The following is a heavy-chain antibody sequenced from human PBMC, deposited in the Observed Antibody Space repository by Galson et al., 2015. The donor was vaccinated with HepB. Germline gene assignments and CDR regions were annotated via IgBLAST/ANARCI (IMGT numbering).Heavy chain of an antibody. CDR1: GFTFSDYY. V-gene: IGHV3-11*06. D-gene: IGHD6-19*01. CDR2: ISSSSSYT. Sequence: FLRLSGVASGFTFSDYYMSWIRQAPGKGLEWVSYISSSSSYTTYADSVKGRFTISRDNAKNSLYLQMDRLRAEDTAVYYCASRSDGWSYWGQGTLVTVSS. CDR3: ASRSDGWSY. J-gene: IGHJ4*02.